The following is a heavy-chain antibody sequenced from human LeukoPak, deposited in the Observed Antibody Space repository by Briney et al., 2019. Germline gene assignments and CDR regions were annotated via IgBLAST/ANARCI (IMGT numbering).Heavy chain of an antibody. V-gene: IGHV1-2*02. CDR2: INPNSGGT. CDR1: GYTFTGYY. Sequence: ASVKVSCKASGYTFTGYYMHWVRQAPGQGLEWMGWINPNSGGTNYAQKFQGRVTMTRDTSISTAYMELSRLRSDDTAVYYCARGSRIAAASGNWFDPWGQGTLVTVSS. J-gene: IGHJ5*02. CDR3: ARGSRIAAASGNWFDP. D-gene: IGHD6-13*01.